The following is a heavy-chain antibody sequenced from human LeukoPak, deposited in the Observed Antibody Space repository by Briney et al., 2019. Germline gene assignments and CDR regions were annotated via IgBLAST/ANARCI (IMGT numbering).Heavy chain of an antibody. J-gene: IGHJ5*02. Sequence: SETLSLTCTVSGGSISPYYWSWIRQPPGKGLELIGYIYYSGSTNYNPSLKSRVTISVDTSNNQFSLKLSSVTAADTAVYYCAREDKLVGARGWFDPWGQGTLVTVSS. D-gene: IGHD1-26*01. CDR1: GGSISPYY. CDR3: AREDKLVGARGWFDP. CDR2: IYYSGST. V-gene: IGHV4-59*01.